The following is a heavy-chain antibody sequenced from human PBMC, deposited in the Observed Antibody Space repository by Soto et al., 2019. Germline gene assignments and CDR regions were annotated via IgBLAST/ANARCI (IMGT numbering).Heavy chain of an antibody. CDR2: ISYDGSNK. CDR3: ASPYYYDSSGYYGDGYYGMDV. Sequence: QVQLVAAGGGVVQPGRSLRLSCAASGFTFSSSAMHWVRQAPGKGLEWVAVISYDGSNKYNADYVKGRFTISRDNSNNTLYRQKNSLRAEDKAVYYCASPYYYDSSGYYGDGYYGMDVWGQGTTVTVSS. J-gene: IGHJ6*02. CDR1: GFTFSSSA. D-gene: IGHD3-22*01. V-gene: IGHV3-30-3*01.